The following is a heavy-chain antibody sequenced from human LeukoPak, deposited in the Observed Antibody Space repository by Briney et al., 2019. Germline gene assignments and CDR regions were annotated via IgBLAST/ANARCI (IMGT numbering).Heavy chain of an antibody. Sequence: SETLSLTCTVSGGSISSGGYYWRWIRQPPGKGLEWIGYIYHSGSTYYNPSLKSRVTISVDRSKNQFSLKLSSETAADTAVYYCAREGNDLDVWGKGTTVTVSS. V-gene: IGHV4-30-2*01. CDR3: AREGNDLDV. D-gene: IGHD1-1*01. CDR2: IYHSGST. J-gene: IGHJ6*04. CDR1: GGSISSGGYY.